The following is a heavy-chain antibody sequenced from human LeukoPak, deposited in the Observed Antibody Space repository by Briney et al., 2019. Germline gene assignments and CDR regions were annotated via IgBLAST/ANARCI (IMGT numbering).Heavy chain of an antibody. CDR3: AKDRYSTVSSSWCPVCDY. V-gene: IGHV3-23*01. Sequence: GGSLRLSCAASGFTFSSYAMSWVRQAPGKGLDWVSAIIGSSGSTYYADSVKGRFTISRDNSKDTLYLQMNSLRAEDTAVYYCAKDRYSTVSSSWCPVCDYWGQGTLVTVSS. CDR2: IIGSSGST. J-gene: IGHJ4*02. D-gene: IGHD6-13*01. CDR1: GFTFSSYA.